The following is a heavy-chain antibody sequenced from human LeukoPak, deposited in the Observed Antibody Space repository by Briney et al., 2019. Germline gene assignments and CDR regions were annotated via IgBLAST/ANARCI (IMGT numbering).Heavy chain of an antibody. Sequence: ASVKVSCKASGGTFSSYAISWVRQAPGQGLEWMGRIIPILGIANYAQKFQGRVTITADKSTSTAYMELSSLRSEDTAVYYCARVPTYYDILTGYYNVNWFDPWGQGTLVTVSS. CDR3: ARVPTYYDILTGYYNVNWFDP. D-gene: IGHD3-9*01. V-gene: IGHV1-69*04. CDR1: GGTFSSYA. J-gene: IGHJ5*02. CDR2: IIPILGIA.